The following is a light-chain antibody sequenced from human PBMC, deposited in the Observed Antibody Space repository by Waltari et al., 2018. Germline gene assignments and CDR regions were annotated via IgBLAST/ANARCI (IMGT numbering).Light chain of an antibody. CDR3: CSYAGRSTLEV. CDR2: EVS. CDR1: SSDVGTYNL. V-gene: IGLV2-23*02. Sequence: QSALTQPASVSGSPGQSLPISCPGTSSDVGTYNLVSWYQQHQGKAPKLMIFEVSKRPSGVSNRFSGSKSGNTSSLTISGLQAEDEADYYCCSYAGRSTLEVFGTGTKVTVL. J-gene: IGLJ1*01.